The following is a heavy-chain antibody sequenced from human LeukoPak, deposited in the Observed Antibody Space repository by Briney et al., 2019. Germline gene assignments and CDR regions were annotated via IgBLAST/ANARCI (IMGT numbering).Heavy chain of an antibody. CDR2: ISYDGSNK. J-gene: IGHJ5*02. D-gene: IGHD1-26*01. V-gene: IGHV3-30*04. CDR3: ARDRIVGATSGFDP. CDR1: GFSFSSYE. Sequence: PGGSLRLSCAASGFSFSSYEMNWVRQAPGKGLEWVAVISYDGSNKYYADSVKGRFTISRDNSKNTLYLQMNSLRAEDTAVYYCARDRIVGATSGFDPWGQGTLVTVSS.